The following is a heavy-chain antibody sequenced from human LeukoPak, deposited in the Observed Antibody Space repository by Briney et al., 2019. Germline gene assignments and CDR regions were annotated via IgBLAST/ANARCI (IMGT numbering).Heavy chain of an antibody. Sequence: GASVKVSCKASGFTFTSSAMQWVRQARGQRLEWIGWIVVGSGNTNYAQKFQERVTITRDMSTSTAYMELSSLRSEDTAVYYCASGHGSGSRYTTRGGMDVWGQGTTVTVSS. CDR2: IVVGSGNT. CDR3: ASGHGSGSRYTTRGGMDV. V-gene: IGHV1-58*02. J-gene: IGHJ6*02. CDR1: GFTFTSSA. D-gene: IGHD3-10*01.